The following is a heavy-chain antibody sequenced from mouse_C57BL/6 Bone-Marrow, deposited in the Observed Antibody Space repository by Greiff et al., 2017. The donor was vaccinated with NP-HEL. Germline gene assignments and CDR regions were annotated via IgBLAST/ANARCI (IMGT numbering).Heavy chain of an antibody. J-gene: IGHJ4*01. Sequence: EVKLMESGGGLVQPGGSLKLSCAASGFTFSDYGMAWVRQAPRKGPEWVAFISNLAYSIYYADIVTGRFTISRENAKNTLYLEMSSLRSEDTAMYYCARQGYYAIDYWGQGTSVTVSS. CDR2: ISNLAYSI. CDR3: ARQGYYAIDY. V-gene: IGHV5-15*01. CDR1: GFTFSDYG.